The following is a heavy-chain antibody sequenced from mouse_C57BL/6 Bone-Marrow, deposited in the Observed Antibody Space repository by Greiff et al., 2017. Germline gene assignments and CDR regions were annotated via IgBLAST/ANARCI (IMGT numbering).Heavy chain of an antibody. Sequence: EVQLQQSGPELVKPGASVKMSCKASGYTFTDYNMHWVKQSHGKSLEWIGYINPTNGGTSYNQKFKGKATLTVNKSSSTAYMELRSLTSEDSAVYYCARHSRGIWRGAMDYWGQGTSVTVSS. CDR2: INPTNGGT. CDR3: ARHSRGIWRGAMDY. CDR1: GYTFTDYN. J-gene: IGHJ4*01. D-gene: IGHD1-1*02. V-gene: IGHV1-22*01.